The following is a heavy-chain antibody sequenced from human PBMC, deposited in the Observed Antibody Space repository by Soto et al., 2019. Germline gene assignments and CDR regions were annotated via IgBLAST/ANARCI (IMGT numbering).Heavy chain of an antibody. D-gene: IGHD6-19*01. Sequence: QVHLVQSEAEVKKPGSSVKVSCKASGGTFSSYTVSRVRPAPGQGLEWVGGIIPVFNTTYYAQKFQGRVTILADKSTSTAYMELSNLRSEDTAVYYCARSLGRGWTPYWGQGTLVTVSS. CDR3: ARSLGRGWTPY. V-gene: IGHV1-69*06. CDR2: IIPVFNTT. J-gene: IGHJ4*02. CDR1: GGTFSSYT.